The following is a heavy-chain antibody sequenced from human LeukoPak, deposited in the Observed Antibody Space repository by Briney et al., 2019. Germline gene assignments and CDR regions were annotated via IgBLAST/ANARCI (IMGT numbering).Heavy chain of an antibody. D-gene: IGHD4/OR15-4a*01. Sequence: GESLKISCKGSGYSFTCYWIGWVRQMPGKGLEWMGIIYPGDSDTRYSPSFQGQVTISADKSISTAYLQWSSLKASDTAMYYCARLGGLLGASRGPLDYWGQGTLVTVSS. V-gene: IGHV5-51*01. CDR3: ARLGGLLGASRGPLDY. J-gene: IGHJ4*02. CDR1: GYSFTCYW. CDR2: IYPGDSDT.